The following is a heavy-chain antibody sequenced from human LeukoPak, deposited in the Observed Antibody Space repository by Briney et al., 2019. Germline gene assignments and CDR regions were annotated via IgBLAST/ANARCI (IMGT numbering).Heavy chain of an antibody. D-gene: IGHD3-22*01. V-gene: IGHV3-53*01. CDR3: ARGIVTMIDY. Sequence: GGSLRLSCAASGFTFSTYWMTWVRQAPGKGLEWVSVIYSGGSTYYADSVKGRFTISRDNSKNTLYLQMNSLRAEDTAVYYCARGIVTMIDYWGQGTLVTVSS. J-gene: IGHJ4*02. CDR2: IYSGGST. CDR1: GFTFSTYW.